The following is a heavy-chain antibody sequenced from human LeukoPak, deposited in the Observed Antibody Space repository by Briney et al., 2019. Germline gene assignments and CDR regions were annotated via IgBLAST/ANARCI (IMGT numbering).Heavy chain of an antibody. J-gene: IGHJ4*02. V-gene: IGHV3-11*01. CDR2: ISSSGSTI. CDR3: AREKDEKKIRMGATTDLDY. D-gene: IGHD1-26*01. CDR1: GFTFSDYY. Sequence: GGSLRLSCAASGFTFSDYYMSWIRQAPGKGLEWVSYISSSGSTIYYADSVKGRFTISRDNAKNSLYLQMNSLRAEDTAVYYCAREKDEKKIRMGATTDLDYWGQGTLVAVSS.